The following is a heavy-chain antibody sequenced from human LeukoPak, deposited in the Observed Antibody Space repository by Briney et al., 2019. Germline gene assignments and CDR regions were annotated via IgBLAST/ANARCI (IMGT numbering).Heavy chain of an antibody. CDR2: IYYSETT. CDR3: ARRASATWFIDS. Sequence: SETLSLTSTVSGVSISSNNYYWGGIRQPPWKGLEMIGSIYYSETTHYNPSLTSRVTIYVDTSQHQFSLKLSSVTAADTAVYYCARRASATWFIDSWGQGTLVTVSS. J-gene: IGHJ4*02. D-gene: IGHD1-26*01. V-gene: IGHV4-39*01. CDR1: GVSISSNNYY.